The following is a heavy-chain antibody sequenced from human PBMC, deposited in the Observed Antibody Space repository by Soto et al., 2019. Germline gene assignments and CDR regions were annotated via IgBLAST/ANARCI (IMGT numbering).Heavy chain of an antibody. CDR3: ARVSSIAASRSFDS. Sequence: QVQLVQSGAEVKKPGASMKVSCKASGYTFTIHDIHWVRQAPGLGLEWMAWLNPHSGKTTYAQKLQGRLTMTRNASPSTAYRERSSRRPAATAMYYCARVSSIAASRSFDSWAQGPLVTVSS. CDR1: GYTFTIHD. V-gene: IGHV1-8*01. CDR2: LNPHSGKT. J-gene: IGHJ4*02. D-gene: IGHD6-6*01.